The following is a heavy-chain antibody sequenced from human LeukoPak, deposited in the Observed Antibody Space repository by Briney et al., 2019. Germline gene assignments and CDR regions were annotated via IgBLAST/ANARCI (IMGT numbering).Heavy chain of an antibody. CDR2: ISSSGSTI. Sequence: KPGGSLRLSCAASGFTFSDYYMSWIRQAPGKGLEWVSYISSSGSTIYYADSVKGRFTISRDNAKNSLYLQMNSLRAEDTAVYYCARSDSSGYYYINYYYYYGIDVWGQGTTVTVSS. CDR3: ARSDSSGYYYINYYYYYGIDV. J-gene: IGHJ6*02. V-gene: IGHV3-11*01. CDR1: GFTFSDYY. D-gene: IGHD3-22*01.